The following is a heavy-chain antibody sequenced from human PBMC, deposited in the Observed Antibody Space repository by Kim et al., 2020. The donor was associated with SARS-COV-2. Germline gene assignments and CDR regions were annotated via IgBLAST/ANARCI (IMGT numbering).Heavy chain of an antibody. CDR3: ARDVQTMVRGVIGGY. D-gene: IGHD3-10*01. V-gene: IGHV3-33*01. CDR1: VFTFSSYG. Sequence: GGSLRLSCAASVFTFSSYGMHWVRQAPGKGLEWVAVIWYDGSNIYYADSVKGRFTISRDNSKNTLYLQMNSLRSEDTAVYYCARDVQTMVRGVIGGYWGQRTLVTVSS. J-gene: IGHJ4*02. CDR2: IWYDGSNI.